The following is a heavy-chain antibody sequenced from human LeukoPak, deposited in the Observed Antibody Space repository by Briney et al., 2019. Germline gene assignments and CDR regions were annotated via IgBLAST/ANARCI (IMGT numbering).Heavy chain of an antibody. Sequence: ASVKDSCKASGYTFTSYDINWVRQATGQGLEWMGWMNPNSGNTGYAQKFQGRVTMTRNTSISTAYMELSILRSEDTAVDYCARAADYYDFWSGYYTGEYFQHWGQGTLVTVSS. V-gene: IGHV1-8*01. CDR1: GYTFTSYD. CDR3: ARAADYYDFWSGYYTGEYFQH. CDR2: MNPNSGNT. J-gene: IGHJ1*01. D-gene: IGHD3-3*01.